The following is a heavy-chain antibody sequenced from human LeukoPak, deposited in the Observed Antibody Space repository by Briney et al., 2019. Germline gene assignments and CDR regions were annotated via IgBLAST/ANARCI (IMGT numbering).Heavy chain of an antibody. CDR2: IYYSGST. J-gene: IGHJ4*02. CDR1: GGSISSYY. D-gene: IGHD3-10*01. Sequence: PSETLSLTCTVSGGSISSYYWSWIRQPPGKGLEWIGYIYYSGSTNYNPSLKSRVTISVDTSKNQFSLKLSSVTAADTAVYYCARGGYYGSGSYLDYWGQGTLVTVSS. CDR3: ARGGYYGSGSYLDY. V-gene: IGHV4-59*01.